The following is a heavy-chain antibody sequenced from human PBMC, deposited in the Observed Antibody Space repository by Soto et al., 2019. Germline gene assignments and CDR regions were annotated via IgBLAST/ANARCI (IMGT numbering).Heavy chain of an antibody. CDR3: ARRQWLVGGYDYGMDV. CDR1: GYTFTSYG. V-gene: IGHV1-18*01. Sequence: QVQLVQSGAEVKKPGASVKVSCKASGYTFTSYGISWVRQAPGQGLEWMGWTSAYKGNTNYAQKLQGRVTMTTDTSTSTAYMELRSLRSDDTAVYYCARRQWLVGGYDYGMDVWGQGTTVTVSS. D-gene: IGHD6-19*01. J-gene: IGHJ6*02. CDR2: TSAYKGNT.